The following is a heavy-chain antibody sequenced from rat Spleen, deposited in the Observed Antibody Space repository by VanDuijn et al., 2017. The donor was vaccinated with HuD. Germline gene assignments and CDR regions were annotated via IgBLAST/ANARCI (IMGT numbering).Heavy chain of an antibody. CDR1: GFSLTSKG. V-gene: IGHV2S12*01. D-gene: IGHD1-1*01. Sequence: QVQLKESGPGLVQPSQTLSLTCTVSGFSLTSKGVSWVRQPPGKGLEWLAAISSGGDTFYNSVLKSRLSISRDISKSQVFLKMNSLQTEDTAIYFCTRDPITTRDYFDYWGQGVMVTVSS. CDR2: ISSGGDT. J-gene: IGHJ2*01. CDR3: TRDPITTRDYFDY.